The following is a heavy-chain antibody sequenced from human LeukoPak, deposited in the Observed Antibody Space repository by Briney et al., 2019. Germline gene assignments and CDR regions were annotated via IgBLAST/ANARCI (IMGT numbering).Heavy chain of an antibody. CDR3: ARVTAGPDY. CDR1: GGSISSSSYY. CDR2: INHSGST. J-gene: IGHJ4*02. D-gene: IGHD2-21*02. Sequence: SETLSLTCTVPGGSISSSSYYWGWIRQPPGKGLEWIGEINHSGSTNYNPSLKSRVTISVDTSKNQFSLKLSSVTAADTAVYYCARVTAGPDYWGQGTLVTVSS. V-gene: IGHV4-39*07.